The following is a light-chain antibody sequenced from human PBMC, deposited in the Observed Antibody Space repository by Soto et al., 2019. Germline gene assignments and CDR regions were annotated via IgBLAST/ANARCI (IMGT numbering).Light chain of an antibody. CDR2: EVS. CDR1: SSDVGAYNY. CDR3: SSYAGTNKLLYG. Sequence: QSALTQPPSTSGSPGQSVTISCSGTSSDVGAYNYVSWYQQHPGKAPRLLIYEVSQRPSGVPDRCSGCKSANTASLTVSGLQPEDEAEYYCSSYAGTNKLLYGFGTGTQVTVL. J-gene: IGLJ1*01. V-gene: IGLV2-8*01.